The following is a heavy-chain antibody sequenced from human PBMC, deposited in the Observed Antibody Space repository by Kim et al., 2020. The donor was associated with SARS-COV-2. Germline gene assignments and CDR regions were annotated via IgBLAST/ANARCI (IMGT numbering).Heavy chain of an antibody. V-gene: IGHV3-7*01. CDR3: ARELYIFTGYYWYFDL. CDR2: IKQDGSEN. D-gene: IGHD3-9*01. CDR1: GFTFSSYW. Sequence: GGSLRLSCAASGFTFSSYWMSWVRQAPGKGLEWVANIKQDGSENYYVDSVKGRFTIARDNAKNSLYLQMNSLRAEDTAVYYCARELYIFTGYYWYFDLWGRGTLVTVSS. J-gene: IGHJ2*01.